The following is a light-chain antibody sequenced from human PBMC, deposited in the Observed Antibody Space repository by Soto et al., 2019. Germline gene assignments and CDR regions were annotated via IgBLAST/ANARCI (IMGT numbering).Light chain of an antibody. CDR2: AAS. V-gene: IGKV1-39*01. CDR1: QSISSY. J-gene: IGKJ5*01. Sequence: DIQMTQSPSSLSASVGDRVTITWRASQSISSYLNWYQQKPGKAPKLLIYAASSLQSGVPSRFSGSGSGTDFTLTISSLQPEDFATYFCQQLNSYPITFGQGTRLEIK. CDR3: QQLNSYPIT.